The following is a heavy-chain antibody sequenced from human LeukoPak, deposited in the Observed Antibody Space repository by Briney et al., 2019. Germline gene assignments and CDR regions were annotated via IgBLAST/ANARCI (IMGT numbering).Heavy chain of an antibody. J-gene: IGHJ6*02. CDR1: GFFFSNYW. CDR3: ARIRVSSYYGMDI. D-gene: IGHD2/OR15-2a*01. CDR2: IKEDESEK. V-gene: IGHV3-7*05. Sequence: GGSLRLSCAASGFFFSNYWMSWVRQAPGKGLEWVANIKEDESEKYYVNSVKGRFTISRDNAKNSLYLHINSLRAEDTAVYYCARIRVSSYYGMDIWGQGTTVTVSS.